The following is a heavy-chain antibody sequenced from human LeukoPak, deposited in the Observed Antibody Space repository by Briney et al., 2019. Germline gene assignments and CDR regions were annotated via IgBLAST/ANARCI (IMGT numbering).Heavy chain of an antibody. CDR1: GGTFSTYA. CDR2: IIPILGTA. Sequence: SVKVSCKASGGTFSTYAISWVRQAPGQGLEWMGGIIPILGTANYAQEFKGRVTITADEFTGTAYMELSSLRSEDTAVFYCASNTNYYENTGHYVLDSWGQGTLVTVSS. D-gene: IGHD3-22*01. J-gene: IGHJ5*01. V-gene: IGHV1-69*01. CDR3: ASNTNYYENTGHYVLDS.